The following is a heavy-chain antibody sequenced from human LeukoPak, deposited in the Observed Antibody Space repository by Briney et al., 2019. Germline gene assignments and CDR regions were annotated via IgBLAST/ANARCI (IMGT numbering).Heavy chain of an antibody. Sequence: ASLKASCKASGYTFTGYYLHWVRQAPGQGLEWMGWINPNSGGTNYAQKFQGRVTMTEDTSTDTAYMELSSLRSEDTAVYYCATEGPGIKSLGYYYYMDVWGKGTTVTVSS. D-gene: IGHD3-10*01. CDR1: GYTFTGYY. V-gene: IGHV1-2*02. CDR2: INPNSGGT. CDR3: ATEGPGIKSLGYYYYMDV. J-gene: IGHJ6*03.